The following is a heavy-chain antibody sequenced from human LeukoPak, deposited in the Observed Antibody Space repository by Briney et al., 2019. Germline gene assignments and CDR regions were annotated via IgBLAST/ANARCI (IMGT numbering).Heavy chain of an antibody. Sequence: ASVKVSCKASGYTFTSYGISWVRQAPGQGLEWMGWISAYNGNTNYAQKLQGRVTMTTDTSTSTAYMELRSLRSDDTAVYYCARGTDDYIVATTSLDYWGQGTLVTVSS. J-gene: IGHJ4*02. CDR2: ISAYNGNT. D-gene: IGHD5-12*01. CDR1: GYTFTSYG. V-gene: IGHV1-18*01. CDR3: ARGTDDYIVATTSLDY.